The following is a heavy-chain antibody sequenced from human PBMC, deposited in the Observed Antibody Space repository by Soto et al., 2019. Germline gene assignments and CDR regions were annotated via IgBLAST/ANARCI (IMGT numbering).Heavy chain of an antibody. J-gene: IGHJ4*02. CDR1: GFAFRIYE. V-gene: IGHV3-48*03. CDR2: ISISGDTI. D-gene: IGHD3-22*01. Sequence: PGGSLRLSCAGSGFAFRIYEMNLVRQSPGKGLEWVSYISISGDTIYYADSVKGRFTISRDNAKKSLYLKMRSLRAEETAVYYCARAYYYESSRSQYYFDYWGQGALVTVS. CDR3: ARAYYYESSRSQYYFDY.